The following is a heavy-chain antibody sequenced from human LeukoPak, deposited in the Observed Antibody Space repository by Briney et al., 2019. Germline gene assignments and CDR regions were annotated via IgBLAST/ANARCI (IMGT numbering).Heavy chain of an antibody. CDR1: EFTFSSYS. CDR3: ARAHSSSLAWFDP. J-gene: IGHJ5*02. V-gene: IGHV3-21*01. D-gene: IGHD6-13*01. Sequence: PGGSLRLSCAASEFTFSSYSMNWVRQAPGKGLEWVSSISSSSSYIYYADSVKGRFTISRDNAKNSLYLQMNSLRAEDTAVYYCARAHSSSLAWFDPWGQGTLVTVSS. CDR2: ISSSSSYI.